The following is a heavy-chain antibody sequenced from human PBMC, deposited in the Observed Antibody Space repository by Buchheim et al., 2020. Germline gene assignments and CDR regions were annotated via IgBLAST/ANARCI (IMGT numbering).Heavy chain of an antibody. CDR1: GFTLGSYG. D-gene: IGHD3-10*01. J-gene: IGHJ4*02. CDR3: GRDRGSESPIDY. Sequence: QEQLVESGGGVVQPGGSLRLSCAASGFTLGSYGMHWVRRAPGKGLEWMAVIWPDGRHKEYADYVKGRFTITRDNPMNTPFLQMDSLTADDTAVYYCGRDRGSESPIDYWGQGT. V-gene: IGHV3-33*01. CDR2: IWPDGRHK.